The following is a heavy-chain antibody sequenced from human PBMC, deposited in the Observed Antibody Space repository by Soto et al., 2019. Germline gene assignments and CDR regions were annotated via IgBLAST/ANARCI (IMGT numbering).Heavy chain of an antibody. D-gene: IGHD6-13*01. Sequence: PSETLSLTCTVSGGSISSGGYCWSWIRQHPGKGLEWIGYIYYSGSTYYNPSLKSRVTISVDTSKNQFSLKLSSVTAADTAVYYCASMKGIAAAGTYWFDPWGQGTLVTVSS. J-gene: IGHJ5*02. CDR1: GGSISSGGYC. V-gene: IGHV4-31*03. CDR2: IYYSGST. CDR3: ASMKGIAAAGTYWFDP.